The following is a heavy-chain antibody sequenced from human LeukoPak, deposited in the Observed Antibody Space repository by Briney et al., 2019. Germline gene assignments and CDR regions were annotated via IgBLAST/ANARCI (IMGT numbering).Heavy chain of an antibody. CDR1: GGTFSIYA. V-gene: IGHV1-69*13. D-gene: IGHD3-16*01. CDR3: ARESPQGGIDY. Sequence: GATVKVSCKASGGTFSIYAISWVRQAPGQGLEWMGGIIPIFGTANYAQKFQGRVTITADESTSTAYRELSILRSEDTAVYYCARESPQGGIDYWGQGTLVTVSS. CDR2: IIPIFGTA. J-gene: IGHJ4*02.